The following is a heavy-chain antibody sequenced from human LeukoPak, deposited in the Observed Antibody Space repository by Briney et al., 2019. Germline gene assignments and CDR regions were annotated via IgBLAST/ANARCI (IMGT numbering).Heavy chain of an antibody. V-gene: IGHV3-7*01. CDR2: INQDGSEK. CDR3: AKDGRVVTNFDY. CDR1: GFTFSSYK. J-gene: IGHJ4*02. D-gene: IGHD4-23*01. Sequence: GGSLRLSCTASGFTFSSYKMHWLRQAPGRGLEWVANINQDGSEKHYVDAVKGRFTISRDNAKNSLYLQMNSLRAEDTAVYYCAKDGRVVTNFDYWGQGTLVTVSS.